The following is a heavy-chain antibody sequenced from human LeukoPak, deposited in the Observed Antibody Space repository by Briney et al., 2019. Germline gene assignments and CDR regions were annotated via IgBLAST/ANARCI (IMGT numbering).Heavy chain of an antibody. Sequence: SETLSLTCTVSGGSISSYYWSWIRQPPGKGLEWIGYIYYSGSTNYNPSLKSRVTISVDTSKNRFSLKLSSVTAADTAVYYCARVRDDYGDYGAFDIWGQGTMVTVSS. V-gene: IGHV4-59*01. J-gene: IGHJ3*02. CDR3: ARVRDDYGDYGAFDI. D-gene: IGHD4-17*01. CDR1: GGSISSYY. CDR2: IYYSGST.